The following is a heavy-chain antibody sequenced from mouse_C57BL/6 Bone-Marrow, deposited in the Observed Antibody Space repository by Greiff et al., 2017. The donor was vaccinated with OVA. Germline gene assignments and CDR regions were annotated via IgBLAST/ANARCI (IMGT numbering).Heavy chain of an antibody. CDR2: IYPGGGYT. J-gene: IGHJ2*01. CDR3: ARLYYGSSYRYFDY. D-gene: IGHD1-1*01. Sequence: VKLQESGAELVRPGTSVKMSCKASGYTFTNYWIGWAKQRPGHGLEWIGDIYPGGGYTNYNEKFKGKATLTADKSSSTAYMQFSSLTSEDSAIYYRARLYYGSSYRYFDYWGKGTTLTVSS. CDR1: GYTFTNYW. V-gene: IGHV1-63*01.